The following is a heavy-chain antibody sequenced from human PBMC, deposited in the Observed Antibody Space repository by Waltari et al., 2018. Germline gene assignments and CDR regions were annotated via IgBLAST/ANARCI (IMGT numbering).Heavy chain of an antibody. D-gene: IGHD3-3*01. CDR1: GFTFSSYS. J-gene: IGHJ3*02. Sequence: EVQLVESGGGLVKPGGSLRLSCAASGFTFSSYSMNWVRQAPGKGLEWVSSISSSSSYIYYADSVKGRFTISRDNAKNSLYLQMNSLRAEDTAVYYCARDTPLTYYDFWSGEGNAFDIWGQGTMVTVSS. CDR3: ARDTPLTYYDFWSGEGNAFDI. V-gene: IGHV3-21*01. CDR2: ISSSSSYI.